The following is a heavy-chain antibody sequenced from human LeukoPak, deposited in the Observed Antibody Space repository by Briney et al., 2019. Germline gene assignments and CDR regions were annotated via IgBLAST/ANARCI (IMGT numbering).Heavy chain of an antibody. Sequence: GGSLRLSCTPSRFSLGNFVMSWVRQAPGKGLEWVAVISYDGSNKYYAASVKGRFTISRDNSRNTLYLQMNILRAEDTAVYYCAKDKGVGATNYFDYWGQGTLVTVSS. CDR1: RFSLGNFV. CDR2: ISYDGSNK. V-gene: IGHV3-30*18. J-gene: IGHJ4*02. CDR3: AKDKGVGATNYFDY. D-gene: IGHD1-26*01.